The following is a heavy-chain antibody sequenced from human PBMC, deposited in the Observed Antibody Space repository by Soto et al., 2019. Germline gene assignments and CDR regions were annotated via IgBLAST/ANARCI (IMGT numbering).Heavy chain of an antibody. V-gene: IGHV5-51*01. CDR1: GYSFTSYW. CDR2: IYPGDSDT. Sequence: GESLKISCKGSGYSFTSYWIGWVRQMPGKGLEWMGIIYPGDSDTRYSPSFQGQVTISADKSISTAYLQWSSLKASDTAMYYCARRSRYNWNNVRYYYGTDVSGQGTTVTGS. D-gene: IGHD1-20*01. CDR3: ARRSRYNWNNVRYYYGTDV. J-gene: IGHJ6*02.